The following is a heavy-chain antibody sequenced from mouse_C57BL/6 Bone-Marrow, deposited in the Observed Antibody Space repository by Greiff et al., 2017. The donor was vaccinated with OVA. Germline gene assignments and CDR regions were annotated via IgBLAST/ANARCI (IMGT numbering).Heavy chain of an antibody. CDR1: GYTFTSYG. Sequence: VKLVESGAELARPGASVKLSCKASGYTFTSYGISWVKQRTGQGLEWIGEIYPRSGNTYYNEKFKGKATLTADKSSSTAYMELRSLTSEDSAVYFCARGGWGTWFAYWGQGTLVTVSA. CDR2: IYPRSGNT. CDR3: ARGGWGTWFAY. V-gene: IGHV1-81*01. D-gene: IGHD2-14*01. J-gene: IGHJ3*01.